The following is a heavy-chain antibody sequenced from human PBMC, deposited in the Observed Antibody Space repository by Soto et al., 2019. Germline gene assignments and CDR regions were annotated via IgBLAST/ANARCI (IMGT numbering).Heavy chain of an antibody. Sequence: SVKVCCKASGGTFSCYAMSWVRQAHGQGLEWMGGIIPIFGTANYAQKFQGRVTITADESTSTAYMELSSLRSEDTAVYYCARDIASYDFWSGYYTTTPTFRWLDPWGQATLVTVSS. CDR2: IIPIFGTA. J-gene: IGHJ5*02. CDR3: ARDIASYDFWSGYYTTTPTFRWLDP. D-gene: IGHD3-3*01. CDR1: GGTFSCYA. V-gene: IGHV1-69*13.